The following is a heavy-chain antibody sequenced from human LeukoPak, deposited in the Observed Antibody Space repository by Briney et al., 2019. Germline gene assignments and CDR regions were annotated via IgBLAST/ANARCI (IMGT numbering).Heavy chain of an antibody. D-gene: IGHD3-10*01. Sequence: PSETLSLTCTVSGGSISSSSYYWGWIRQPPGKGLEWIGYIYYSGSTYYNPSLKSRVTMSVDTSKNQFSLKLSSVTAADTAVYYCARDLMVRGVITFYNWFDPWGQGTLVTVSS. CDR1: GGSISSSSYY. J-gene: IGHJ5*02. CDR3: ARDLMVRGVITFYNWFDP. CDR2: IYYSGST. V-gene: IGHV4-39*07.